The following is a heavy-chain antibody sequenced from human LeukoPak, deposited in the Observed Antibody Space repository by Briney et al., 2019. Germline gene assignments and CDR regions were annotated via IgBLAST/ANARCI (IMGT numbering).Heavy chain of an antibody. J-gene: IGHJ4*02. CDR3: EYEGIAAAGTGVFDY. D-gene: IGHD6-13*01. Sequence: GGSLRLSCAASGFTFSSYEMNWVRQAPGKGLEWVSYISSSGSTIYYADSVKGRFTISRDNAKNTLYLQMNSLRAEDTAVYYCEYEGIAAAGTGVFDYWGQGTLVTVSS. CDR2: ISSSGSTI. V-gene: IGHV3-48*03. CDR1: GFTFSSYE.